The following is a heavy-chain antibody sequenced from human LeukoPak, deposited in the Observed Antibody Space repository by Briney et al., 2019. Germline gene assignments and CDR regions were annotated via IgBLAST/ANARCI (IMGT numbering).Heavy chain of an antibody. V-gene: IGHV4-34*01. CDR3: ARRATPTNWAYYFDY. CDR1: GGSFSGYY. J-gene: IGHJ4*02. D-gene: IGHD7-27*01. CDR2: INHSGST. Sequence: PSESLSLTCAVYGGSFSGYYWSWIRQPPGKGLEWIGEINHSGSTNYNPSLKSRVTISVDTSKNQFSLKLSSVTAADTAVYYCARRATPTNWAYYFDYWGQGTLVTVSS.